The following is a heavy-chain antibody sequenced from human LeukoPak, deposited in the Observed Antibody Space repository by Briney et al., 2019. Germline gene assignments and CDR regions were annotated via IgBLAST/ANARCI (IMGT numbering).Heavy chain of an antibody. CDR3: ATDGAGFDT. CDR2: INIGGTNT. CDR1: GFTFNDYY. J-gene: IGHJ5*02. V-gene: IGHV3-11*01. Sequence: NPGGSLRLSCAASGFTFNDYYMSWIRQVPGKGLEWLSYINIGGTNTHYADSVKGRFTISRDNAKKSLYLEMNNLRAEDTAVYYCATDGAGFDTWGQGVLVTVSS.